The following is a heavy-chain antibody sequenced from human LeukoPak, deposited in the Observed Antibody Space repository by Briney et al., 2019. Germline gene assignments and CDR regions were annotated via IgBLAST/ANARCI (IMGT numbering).Heavy chain of an antibody. CDR1: GYSFSSNW. J-gene: IGHJ4*02. D-gene: IGHD5-24*01. Sequence: GESLKISCKGSGYSFSSNWIGWVRQMPGKGLEWMGIIYPGDSDTRYSPSFQGQVTISADKSISTAYLQWSSLKASDTAMYYCAIHGSRDGYNFDYFDYWGQGTLVTVSS. V-gene: IGHV5-51*01. CDR2: IYPGDSDT. CDR3: AIHGSRDGYNFDYFDY.